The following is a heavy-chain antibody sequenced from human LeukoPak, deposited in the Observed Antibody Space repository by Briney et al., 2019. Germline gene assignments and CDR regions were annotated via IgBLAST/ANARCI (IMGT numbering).Heavy chain of an antibody. J-gene: IGHJ4*02. CDR3: ARVIQGYYDSSGYYDY. D-gene: IGHD3-22*01. CDR1: GFTFDDYA. V-gene: IGHV3-21*01. Sequence: PGGSLRLSCAASGFTFDDYAMHWVRQAPGKGLEWVSSISSSSSYIYYADSVKGRFTISRDNAKNSLYLQMHSLRAEDTAVYYCARVIQGYYDSSGYYDYWGQGTLVTVSS. CDR2: ISSSSSYI.